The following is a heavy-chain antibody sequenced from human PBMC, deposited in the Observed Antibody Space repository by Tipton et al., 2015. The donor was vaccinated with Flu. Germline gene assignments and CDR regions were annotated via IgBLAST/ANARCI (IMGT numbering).Heavy chain of an antibody. V-gene: IGHV3-48*04. CDR2: ISSSSSTI. D-gene: IGHD6-13*01. J-gene: IGHJ6*03. Sequence: SLRLSCAASGFTFSSYSMNWVRQAPGKGLEWVSYISSSSSTIYYADSVKGRFTISRDNAKNSLYLQMNSLRAEDTAVYYCARDGSQLVLGYYYYYMDVWGKGTTVTVSS. CDR1: GFTFSSYS. CDR3: ARDGSQLVLGYYYYYMDV.